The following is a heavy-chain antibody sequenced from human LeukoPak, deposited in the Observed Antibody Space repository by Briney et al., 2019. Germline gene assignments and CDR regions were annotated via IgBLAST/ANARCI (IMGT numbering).Heavy chain of an antibody. Sequence: PGGSLRLSCAASGFTFSSYAMHWVRQAPGKGLEWVAVISYDGSNKYYADSVKGRFTISRDNSKNTLYLQMNSLRAEDTAVYYCAQDYYGSGGQGTLVTVSS. J-gene: IGHJ4*02. CDR3: AQDYYGS. D-gene: IGHD3-10*01. V-gene: IGHV3-30-3*01. CDR2: ISYDGSNK. CDR1: GFTFSSYA.